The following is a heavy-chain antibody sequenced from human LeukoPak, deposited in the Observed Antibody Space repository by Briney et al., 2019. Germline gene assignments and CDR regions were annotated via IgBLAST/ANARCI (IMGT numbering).Heavy chain of an antibody. CDR3: ARDSFGLGTTRPPQETRFDP. D-gene: IGHD3/OR15-3a*01. J-gene: IGHJ5*02. CDR2: ISAYNGNT. Sequence: GASVKVSCKASGYTFTNYGITWVRQAPGQGLEWMGWISAYNGNTRYAQKFQGRVTMTTDTSTSTAYMELRSLRSDDTAVYYCARDSFGLGTTRPPQETRFDPWGQGTLVTVSS. CDR1: GYTFTNYG. V-gene: IGHV1-18*01.